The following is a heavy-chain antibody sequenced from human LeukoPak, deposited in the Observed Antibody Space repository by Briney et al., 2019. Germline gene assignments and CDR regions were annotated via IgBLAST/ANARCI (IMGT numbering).Heavy chain of an antibody. J-gene: IGHJ6*03. CDR2: IGYDGSNK. V-gene: IGHV3-30*02. CDR1: GFTSSSFG. Sequence: GGSLRLSWEGSGFTSSSFGMPWVRQAPAKGLGCVTFIGYDGSNKYYTDSVKGRFTISRDNSKNTLYLQMNSLRTEDTAVYYCAKDSYYYYIDVWGKGTTVTASS. CDR3: AKDSYYYYIDV.